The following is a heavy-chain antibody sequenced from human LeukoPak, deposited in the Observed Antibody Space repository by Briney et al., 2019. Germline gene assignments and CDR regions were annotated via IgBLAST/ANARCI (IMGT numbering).Heavy chain of an antibody. Sequence: GGSLRLSCAASGIAFSTYAMSWVRQAPGKGLEWVSVVSESGEITHYADSVKGRFTVSRDNSKNTVYLQMNSLRAEDSAVYYCAKDTAQGYTYGTIEQDYWGQGTRVTVSS. V-gene: IGHV3-23*01. CDR2: VSESGEIT. D-gene: IGHD5-18*01. CDR3: AKDTAQGYTYGTIEQDY. CDR1: GIAFSTYA. J-gene: IGHJ4*02.